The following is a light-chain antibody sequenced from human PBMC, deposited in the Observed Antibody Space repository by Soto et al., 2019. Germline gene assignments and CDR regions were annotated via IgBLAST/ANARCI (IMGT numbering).Light chain of an antibody. J-gene: IGLJ1*01. CDR3: CSYAGTYIGYV. CDR2: DVT. V-gene: IGLV2-11*01. CDR1: SSDVGGYNY. Sequence: QSVLTQPRSVSGSSGQSVTISCTGTSSDVGGYNYVSWYQQYPGKAPKLMIYDVTKRPSGVPDRFSGSKSGNTASLSISGLQAEDEADYYCCSYAGTYIGYVFGSGTKVTVL.